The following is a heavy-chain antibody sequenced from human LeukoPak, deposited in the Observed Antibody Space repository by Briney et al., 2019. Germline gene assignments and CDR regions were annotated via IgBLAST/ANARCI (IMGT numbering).Heavy chain of an antibody. Sequence: SETLSLTCTVSGDSISRSTYYWAWIRQPPGKGLEWIGSVYYGRSPYFNPSLESRATISVDTSKNHFSLKMSSVTAADTAVYYCARDRDYAFDYWGQGTLVTVSS. V-gene: IGHV4-39*02. CDR1: GDSISRSTYY. J-gene: IGHJ4*02. CDR3: ARDRDYAFDY. D-gene: IGHD4-17*01. CDR2: VYYGRSP.